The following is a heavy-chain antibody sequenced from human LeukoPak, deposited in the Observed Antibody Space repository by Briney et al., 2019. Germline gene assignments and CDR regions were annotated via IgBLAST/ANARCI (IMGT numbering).Heavy chain of an antibody. CDR1: GGTFSSYA. CDR3: ARDRTYYYGSGSYYIAAFDI. V-gene: IGHV1-69*13. J-gene: IGHJ3*02. D-gene: IGHD3-10*01. CDR2: IIPIFGTA. Sequence: SVKVTCKASGGTFSSYAISWVRQAPGQGLEWMGGIIPIFGTANYAQKFQGRVTITADESTSTAYMELSSLRSEDTAVYYCARDRTYYYGSGSYYIAAFDIWGQGTMVTVSS.